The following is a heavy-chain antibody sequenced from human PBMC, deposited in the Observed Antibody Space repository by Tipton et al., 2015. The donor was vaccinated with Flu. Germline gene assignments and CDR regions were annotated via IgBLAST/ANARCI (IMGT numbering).Heavy chain of an antibody. D-gene: IGHD3-3*01. CDR1: GYTFTSYG. CDR3: ARECYKRYYDFWSGYQSDAFDI. Sequence: QMQLVQSGAEVKKPGASVKVSCKASGYTFTSYGISWVRQAPGQGLEWMGWISAYNGNTNYAQKLQGRVTMTTDTSTSTAYMELRSLRSDDTAVYYCARECYKRYYDFWSGYQSDAFDIWGQGTMVTVSS. V-gene: IGHV1-18*01. J-gene: IGHJ3*02. CDR2: ISAYNGNT.